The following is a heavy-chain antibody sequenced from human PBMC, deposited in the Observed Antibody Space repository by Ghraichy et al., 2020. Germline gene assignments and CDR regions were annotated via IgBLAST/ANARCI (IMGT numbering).Heavy chain of an antibody. Sequence: GGSLRLSCSASGFTFSSYDMPWVRQAPGKGLEYVSAISSDNNGANTYYADSMKGRFTISRDNSKNTLYLQMSSLRADETAVYYCVRTCVAVAGVDCWGQGTLVTVSS. CDR2: ISSDNNGANT. J-gene: IGHJ4*02. V-gene: IGHV3-64D*09. CDR3: VRTCVAVAGVDC. D-gene: IGHD6-19*01. CDR1: GFTFSSYD.